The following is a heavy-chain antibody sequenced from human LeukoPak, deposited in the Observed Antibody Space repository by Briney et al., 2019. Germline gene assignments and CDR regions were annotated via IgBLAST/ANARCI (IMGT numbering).Heavy chain of an antibody. CDR3: ARGGIAGRPVYYYYMDV. V-gene: IGHV3-21*01. CDR1: GFTFSSCT. Sequence: GGSLRLSCAASGFTFSSCTIHWVRQAPGKGLEWVSSISAVSTYIYYADSVKGRFTISRDNVEKSAYLELSVLTAHDTAIYYCARGGIAGRPVYYYYMDVWGKGTTVTVSS. D-gene: IGHD6-6*01. CDR2: ISAVSTYI. J-gene: IGHJ6*03.